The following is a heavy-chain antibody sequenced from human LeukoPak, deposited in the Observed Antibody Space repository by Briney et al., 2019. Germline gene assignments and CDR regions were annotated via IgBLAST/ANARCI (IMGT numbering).Heavy chain of an antibody. D-gene: IGHD2-15*01. CDR1: GGSISITSYY. V-gene: IGHV4-39*07. CDR2: MYSSGST. J-gene: IGHJ4*02. Sequence: SETLSLTCTVSGGSISITSYYWGWIRQPPGTGLEWIGSMYSSGSTYYNPSLKSRVTISEDTSKNQFSLNLTSVTAADTAVYYCARGGGEFNNWGQGTLVTVSS. CDR3: ARGGGEFNN.